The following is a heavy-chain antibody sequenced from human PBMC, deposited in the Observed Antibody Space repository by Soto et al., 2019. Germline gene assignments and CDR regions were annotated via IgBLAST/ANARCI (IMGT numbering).Heavy chain of an antibody. CDR1: GYTFTSYG. CDR2: ISAYNGNT. J-gene: IGHJ6*02. Sequence: QVQLVQSGAEVKKPGASVKVSCKASGYTFTSYGISWVRQAPGQGLEWMGWISAYNGNTNYAQKLQGRVTMTTETSTSTAYMELRSLRSDDTAVYYCARDYDPSLYYYYYGMDVWGQGTTVTVSS. V-gene: IGHV1-18*01. D-gene: IGHD5-12*01. CDR3: ARDYDPSLYYYYYGMDV.